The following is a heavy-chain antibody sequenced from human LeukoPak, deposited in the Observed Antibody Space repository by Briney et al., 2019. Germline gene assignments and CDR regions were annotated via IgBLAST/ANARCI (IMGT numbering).Heavy chain of an antibody. CDR3: AKKGGSWNYFDS. J-gene: IGHJ4*02. V-gene: IGHV3-30*02. CDR2: LAYDASLV. D-gene: IGHD6-13*01. Sequence: GGSLRLSCVASGFTFSIYGMHWVRQAPGKGLGWVAYLAYDASLVDYTNSVKGRFTISRDNSKNTLFLQMNSLRPEDTAVYYCAKKGGSWNYFDSWGQGTLVTVSS. CDR1: GFTFSIYG.